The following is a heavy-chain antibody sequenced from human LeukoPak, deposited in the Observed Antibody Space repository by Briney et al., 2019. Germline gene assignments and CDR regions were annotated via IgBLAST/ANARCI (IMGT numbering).Heavy chain of an antibody. D-gene: IGHD3-10*01. V-gene: IGHV4-59*08. CDR2: VFHTGIS. J-gene: IGHJ5*02. CDR1: GGSIGSSF. Sequence: SETLSLTCSVSGGSIGSSFWNWIRQPPAKGLEWIGDVFHTGISRYNPSLPSRVTISIDTSNNQFSLTLHYVTAADTARYDCTRRLRAESDASSDYWLVPWGEGALVTVSS. CDR3: TRRLRAESDASSDYWLVP.